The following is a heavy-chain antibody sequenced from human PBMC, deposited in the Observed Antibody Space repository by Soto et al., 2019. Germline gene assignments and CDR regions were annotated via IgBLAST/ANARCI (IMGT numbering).Heavy chain of an antibody. Sequence: GESLKISCKGSGYSFTSYWIGWVRQMPGKGLEWVGIIYPGDSDTRYSPAFQGQVTLSADKSISTAYLQWSILKASDTAMYYCASQYCSGGSCYWFDPWGQGTLVTVSS. V-gene: IGHV5-51*01. J-gene: IGHJ5*02. CDR1: GYSFTSYW. CDR3: ASQYCSGGSCYWFDP. D-gene: IGHD2-15*01. CDR2: IYPGDSDT.